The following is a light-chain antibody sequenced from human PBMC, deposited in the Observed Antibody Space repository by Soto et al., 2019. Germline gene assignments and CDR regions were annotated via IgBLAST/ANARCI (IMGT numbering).Light chain of an antibody. Sequence: EIVFTQSPGTLSLSPGERPTLSCRATQSVSRRYLAWYQQLPGQGLRLRISGAFTRATDIPGGFSGSGSGTEFTHSIRSLQSEAFAFYYSQQYKSWPPISSGQGTG. J-gene: IGKJ5*01. CDR2: GAF. CDR3: QQYKSWPPIS. V-gene: IGKV3-20*01. CDR1: QSVSRRY.